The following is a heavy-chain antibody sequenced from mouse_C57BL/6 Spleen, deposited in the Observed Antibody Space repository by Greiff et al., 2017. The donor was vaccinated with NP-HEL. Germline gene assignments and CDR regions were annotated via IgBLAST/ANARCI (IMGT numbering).Heavy chain of an antibody. J-gene: IGHJ3*01. CDR3: ARQDYSKDVGWFAY. Sequence: EVKLVESGGDLVKPGGSLKLSCAASGFTFSSYGMSWVRQTPDKRLEWVATISSGGSYTYYPDSVKGRFTISRDNAKNTLYLQMSSLKSEYTAMYYCARQDYSKDVGWFAYWGQGTLVTVSA. CDR1: GFTFSSYG. D-gene: IGHD2-5*01. V-gene: IGHV5-6*01. CDR2: ISSGGSYT.